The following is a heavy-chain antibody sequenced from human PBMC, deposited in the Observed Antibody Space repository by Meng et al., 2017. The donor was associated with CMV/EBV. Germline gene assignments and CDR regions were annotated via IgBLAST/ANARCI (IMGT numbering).Heavy chain of an antibody. CDR2: IYYSGST. Sequence: QVQLQESGPGLVKPSETLSLTCTVSGGSVSSSSYYWSWIRQPPGKGLEWIGYIYYSGSTNYSPSFKSRVTILVDTSKNQFSLKLSSVTAADTAVYYCARVSNLHFDYWGQGTLVTVSS. D-gene: IGHD4-11*01. J-gene: IGHJ4*02. CDR1: GGSVSSSSYY. CDR3: ARVSNLHFDY. V-gene: IGHV4-61*01.